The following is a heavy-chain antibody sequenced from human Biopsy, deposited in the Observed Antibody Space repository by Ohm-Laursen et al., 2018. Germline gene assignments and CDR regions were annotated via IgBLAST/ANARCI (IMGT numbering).Heavy chain of an antibody. CDR2: INPSGSTT. D-gene: IGHD6-19*01. CDR1: GYSFTSYY. CDR3: ARNTGWYGDLYYFDY. V-gene: IGHV1-46*01. Sequence: SVKVSCKASGYSFTSYYMHWVRQAPGQGLEWVGMINPSGSTTSYPQIFQGRVTMTRDTSKSTVYMELSSLRSADTAVYFCARNTGWYGDLYYFDYWGQGTLVTVSS. J-gene: IGHJ4*02.